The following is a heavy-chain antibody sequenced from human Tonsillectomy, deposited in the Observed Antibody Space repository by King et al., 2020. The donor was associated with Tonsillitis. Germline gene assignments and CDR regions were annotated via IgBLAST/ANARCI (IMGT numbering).Heavy chain of an antibody. J-gene: IGHJ4*02. D-gene: IGHD2-21*01. CDR3: AKDRADGGDNYFDH. CDR1: GFTFDDYA. Sequence: QLVQSGGGLVQPGRSLRLSCAASGFTFDDYAMHWVRQAPGKGLEWVSGISWNSCSIGYADSVKGRFTISRDNAKNSLYLQMNSLRAEDTALYYCAKDRADGGDNYFDHWGQGTLVTVSS. V-gene: IGHV3-9*01. CDR2: ISWNSCSI.